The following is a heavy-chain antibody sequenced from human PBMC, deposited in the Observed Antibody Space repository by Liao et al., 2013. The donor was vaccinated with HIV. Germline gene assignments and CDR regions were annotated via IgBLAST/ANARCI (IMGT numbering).Heavy chain of an antibody. CDR2: IYTSGST. CDR3: ARGDFWTRVDY. V-gene: IGHV4-4*07. Sequence: QVQLQESGPGLVKPSETLSLTCTVSGGSISSYYWSWIRQPAGKGLEWIGRIYTSGSTYYNPSLKSRVTISVDRSKNQFSVKLRSVTAADTAVYYCARGDFWTRVDYWGQGTLVTVSS. D-gene: IGHD3/OR15-3a*01. CDR1: GGSISSYY. J-gene: IGHJ4*02.